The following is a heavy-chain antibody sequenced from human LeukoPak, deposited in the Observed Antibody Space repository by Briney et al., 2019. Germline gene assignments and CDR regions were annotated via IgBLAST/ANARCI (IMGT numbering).Heavy chain of an antibody. Sequence: SETLSLTCAVYGGSFSGYYWSWIRQPPGKGLEWIGEINHSGSTNYNPSLKSRVTISVDTSKNQFSLKLSSVAAADTAVYYGARGLPRIAARFWTDYWGQGTLVTVSS. CDR3: ARGLPRIAARFWTDY. CDR1: GGSFSGYY. D-gene: IGHD6-6*01. J-gene: IGHJ4*02. V-gene: IGHV4-34*01. CDR2: INHSGST.